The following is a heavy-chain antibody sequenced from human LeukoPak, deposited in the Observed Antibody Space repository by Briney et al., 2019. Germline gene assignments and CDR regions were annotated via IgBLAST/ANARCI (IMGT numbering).Heavy chain of an antibody. CDR1: GGSISSSSYY. J-gene: IGHJ5*02. CDR3: ARRGSGLDWFDP. Sequence: SETLSLTCTVSGGSISSSSYYWGWIRQPPGKGLEWIGSIFYSGGTYHSPSLKSRVTISVDTSNNQFSLKLSSVTAADTAVYYCARRGSGLDWFDPWGQGTLVTVSS. V-gene: IGHV4-39*01. CDR2: IFYSGGT. D-gene: IGHD6-19*01.